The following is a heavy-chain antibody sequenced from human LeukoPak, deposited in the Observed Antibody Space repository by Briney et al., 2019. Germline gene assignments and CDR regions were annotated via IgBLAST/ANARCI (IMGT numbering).Heavy chain of an antibody. CDR2: IYTSGST. D-gene: IGHD3-3*01. CDR1: GGSISSGSYY. V-gene: IGHV4-61*02. Sequence: SPTLSLTCTVSGGSISSGSYYWSWIRQPAGKGLEWIGRIYTSGSTNYNPSLKSRVTISVDTSKNQFSLKLSSVTAADTAVYYCARGDFWSGSFDYWGQGTLVTVSS. CDR3: ARGDFWSGSFDY. J-gene: IGHJ4*02.